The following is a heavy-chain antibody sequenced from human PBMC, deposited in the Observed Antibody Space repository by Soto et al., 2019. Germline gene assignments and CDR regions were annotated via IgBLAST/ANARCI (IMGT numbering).Heavy chain of an antibody. Sequence: GGSLRLSCAASGFTFSSYAMHWVRQAPGKGLEWVAVISYDGSNKYYADSVKGRFTISRDNSKNTLYLQMNSLRAEDTAVYYCAREGATYFDYWGQGTLVIVSS. CDR2: ISYDGSNK. J-gene: IGHJ4*02. CDR1: GFTFSSYA. D-gene: IGHD1-26*01. V-gene: IGHV3-30-3*01. CDR3: AREGATYFDY.